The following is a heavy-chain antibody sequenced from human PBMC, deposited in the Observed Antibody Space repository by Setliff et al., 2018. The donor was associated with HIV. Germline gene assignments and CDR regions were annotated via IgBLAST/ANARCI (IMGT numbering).Heavy chain of an antibody. CDR3: ARDVGGFTVFAVPRGGFDP. J-gene: IGHJ5*02. D-gene: IGHD3-3*01. Sequence: SETLSLTCTVSGGSISTYYWSWIRQAPGRGLEWIGYIYYTGRTNYNPSHKSRVTMSLDSSKKQFSLKLSSVTAADTAVYFCARDVGGFTVFAVPRGGFDPWGQGTLVTVSS. CDR1: GGSISTYY. V-gene: IGHV4-59*01. CDR2: IYYTGRT.